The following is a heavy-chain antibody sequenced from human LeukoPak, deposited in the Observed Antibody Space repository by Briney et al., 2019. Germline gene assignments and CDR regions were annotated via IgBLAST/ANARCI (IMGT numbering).Heavy chain of an antibody. D-gene: IGHD3-10*01. CDR3: ARDSSVTMVRGVGDY. J-gene: IGHJ4*02. CDR1: GFTFSGYG. Sequence: PGGSLRLSCAASGFTFSGYGVTWVRQAPGKGLEWVANIKQDGSEKYYMDSVKGRFTISRDNAKNSLFLQMNSLRAEDTPVYYCARDSSVTMVRGVGDYWGQGTLVTVSS. CDR2: IKQDGSEK. V-gene: IGHV3-7*05.